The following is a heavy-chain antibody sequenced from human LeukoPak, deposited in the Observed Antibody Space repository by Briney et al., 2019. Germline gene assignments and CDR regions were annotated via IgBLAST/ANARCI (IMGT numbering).Heavy chain of an antibody. J-gene: IGHJ6*04. Sequence: GGSLRLSCAASGFTFSSYAMSWVRQAPGKGLEWVSAISGSGGSTYYADSVKGRFTISRDNAKNSLYLQMNSLRAEDTAVYYCARVKLRFLEMDVWGKGTTVTVSS. CDR2: ISGSGGST. CDR3: ARVKLRFLEMDV. D-gene: IGHD3-3*01. V-gene: IGHV3-23*01. CDR1: GFTFSSYA.